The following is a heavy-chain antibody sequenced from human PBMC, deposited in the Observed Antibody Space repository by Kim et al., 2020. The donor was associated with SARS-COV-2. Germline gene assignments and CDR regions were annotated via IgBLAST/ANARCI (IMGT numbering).Heavy chain of an antibody. Sequence: SETLSLTCAVSGGSISSSNWWSWVRQPPGKGLEWIGEIYHSGSTNYNPSLKSRVTISVDKSKNQFSLKLSSVTAADTAVYYCARDPSITGTSGGMVVWGQGTTVTVSS. J-gene: IGHJ6*02. CDR3: ARDPSITGTSGGMVV. V-gene: IGHV4-4*02. CDR1: GGSISSSNW. D-gene: IGHD1-7*01. CDR2: IYHSGST.